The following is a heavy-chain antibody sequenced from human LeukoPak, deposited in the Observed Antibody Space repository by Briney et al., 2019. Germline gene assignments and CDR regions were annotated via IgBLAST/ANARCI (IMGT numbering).Heavy chain of an antibody. CDR1: GGSISSGGYY. Sequence: PSETLSLTCTVSGGSISSGGYYWSWIRQHPGKGLEWIGYIYYSGSTNYNPSLKSRVTISVDTSKNQFSLKLSSVTAADTAVYYCARSPYYYDSSGYYYGGPLDYWGQGTLVTVSS. V-gene: IGHV4-61*08. J-gene: IGHJ4*02. CDR3: ARSPYYYDSSGYYYGGPLDY. D-gene: IGHD3-22*01. CDR2: IYYSGST.